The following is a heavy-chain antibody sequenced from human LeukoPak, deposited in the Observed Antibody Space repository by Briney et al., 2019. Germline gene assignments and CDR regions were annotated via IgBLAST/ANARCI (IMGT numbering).Heavy chain of an antibody. CDR2: MNPNSGNT. CDR1: GYTFTSYD. CDR3: ARRSQAGGTGIGY. Sequence: GASVKVSCKASGYTFTSYDINWVRQATGQGLEWMGWMNPNSGNTGSAQKFQGGLTMTRNTSISTAYMELSSLRSEDTAVYYCARRSQAGGTGIGYWGQGTLVTVSS. V-gene: IGHV1-8*01. J-gene: IGHJ4*02. D-gene: IGHD6-19*01.